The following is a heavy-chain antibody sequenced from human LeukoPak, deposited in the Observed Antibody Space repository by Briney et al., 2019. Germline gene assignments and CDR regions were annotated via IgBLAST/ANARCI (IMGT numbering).Heavy chain of an antibody. D-gene: IGHD6-19*01. CDR3: ARATPAVADFGY. V-gene: IGHV3-30-3*01. Sequence: GGSLRLSCAASGFTFSSYAMHWVRQALGKGLGWVAVISYDGSNKYYADSVKGRFTISRDNSKNTLYLQMNSLRAEDTAVYYCARATPAVADFGYWGQGTLVTVSS. CDR1: GFTFSSYA. CDR2: ISYDGSNK. J-gene: IGHJ4*02.